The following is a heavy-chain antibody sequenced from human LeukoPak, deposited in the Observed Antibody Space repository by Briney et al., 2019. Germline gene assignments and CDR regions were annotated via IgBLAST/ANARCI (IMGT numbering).Heavy chain of an antibody. CDR3: ARVQVAANTDYWYFDL. CDR1: GFTFSSYS. Sequence: GGSLRLSCAASGFTFSSYSMNWVRQAPGKGLEWVSSISSSSYIYYADSVKGRFTISRDNAKNSLYLQMNSLRAEDTAVYYCARVQVAANTDYWYFDLWGRGTLVLVSP. D-gene: IGHD6-6*01. CDR2: ISSSSYI. V-gene: IGHV3-21*01. J-gene: IGHJ2*01.